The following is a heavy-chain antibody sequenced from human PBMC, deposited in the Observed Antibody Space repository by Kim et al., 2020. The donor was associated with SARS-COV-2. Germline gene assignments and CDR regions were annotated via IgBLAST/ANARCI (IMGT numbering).Heavy chain of an antibody. D-gene: IGHD6-13*01. Sequence: YAASVKGRITISRDHAKNFRYLQMNSLRAADTAVYYCTRDLDQAAAVPHVWGHGTLVTVSS. V-gene: IGHV3-21*06. CDR3: TRDLDQAAAVPHV. J-gene: IGHJ3*01.